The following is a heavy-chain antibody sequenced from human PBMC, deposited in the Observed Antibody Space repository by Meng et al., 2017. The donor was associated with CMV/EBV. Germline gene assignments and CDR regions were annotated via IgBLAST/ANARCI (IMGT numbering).Heavy chain of an antibody. CDR3: VALHY. Sequence: EPLSLPCTVSGGSISSSSYYWGWIRQPPGKGLEWIGSIYYSGSTYYNPSLKSRVTISVDTSKNQFSLKLSSVTAADTAVYYCVALHYWGQGTLVTVSS. CDR2: IYYSGST. J-gene: IGHJ4*02. CDR1: GGSISSSSYY. V-gene: IGHV4-39*07.